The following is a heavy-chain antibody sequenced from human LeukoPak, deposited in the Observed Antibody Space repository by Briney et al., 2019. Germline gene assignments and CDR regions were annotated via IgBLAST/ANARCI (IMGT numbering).Heavy chain of an antibody. CDR1: GFTFSGSA. Sequence: QSGGSLRLSCAASGFTFSGSAMHWVRQASGKGLEWVGRIRSKANSYATAYAASVKGRFTISRDDSKNTAYLQMNSLKTEDTAVYYCTRHGTWWGSYPDAFDIWGQGTMVTVSS. V-gene: IGHV3-73*01. CDR3: TRHGTWWGSYPDAFDI. CDR2: IRSKANSYAT. J-gene: IGHJ3*02. D-gene: IGHD1-26*01.